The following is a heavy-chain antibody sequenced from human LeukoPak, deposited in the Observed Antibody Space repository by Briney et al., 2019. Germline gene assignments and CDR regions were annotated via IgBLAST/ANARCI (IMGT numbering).Heavy chain of an antibody. CDR1: GYSISSGYY. CDR3: ARDIYCSGGSCHGNWFDP. V-gene: IGHV4-38-2*02. D-gene: IGHD2-15*01. CDR2: IYHSWST. J-gene: IGHJ5*02. Sequence: TSETLSLTCAVSGYSISSGYYWGWIRQPPGKGLGWIGSIYHSWSTYYNPSLKSRVTISVDTSKNQFYLKLSSVTAADTAVYYCARDIYCSGGSCHGNWFDPWGQGTLVTVSS.